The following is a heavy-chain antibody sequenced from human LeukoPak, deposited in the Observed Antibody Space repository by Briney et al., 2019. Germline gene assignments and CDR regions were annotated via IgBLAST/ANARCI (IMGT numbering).Heavy chain of an antibody. V-gene: IGHV4-39*07. J-gene: IGHJ3*02. CDR2: IYYSGST. CDR3: AREYSGSYYDAFDI. CDR1: GGSISGSSYY. D-gene: IGHD1-26*01. Sequence: SQTLSLTCTVSGGSISGSSYYWGWIRQPPGKGLEWIGSIYYSGSTYYNPPLKSRVTISVDTSRYQFSLKLSSVTAADTAVYYCAREYSGSYYDAFDIWGQGTMVTVSS.